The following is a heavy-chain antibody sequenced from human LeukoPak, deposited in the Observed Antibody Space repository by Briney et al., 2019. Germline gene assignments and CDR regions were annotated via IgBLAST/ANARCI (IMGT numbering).Heavy chain of an antibody. D-gene: IGHD4-17*01. V-gene: IGHV4-39*07. J-gene: IGHJ6*04. CDR3: ARDGTTVSPAV. CDR1: GGSISSSSYY. Sequence: SETLSLTCTVSGGSISSSSYYWGWIRQPPGKGLEWIANMHYSGSTYYNPSLKSRVTISIDTSKNQLSLKLSSVTAADTAVYYCARDGTTVSPAVWGKGTTVTVSS. CDR2: MHYSGST.